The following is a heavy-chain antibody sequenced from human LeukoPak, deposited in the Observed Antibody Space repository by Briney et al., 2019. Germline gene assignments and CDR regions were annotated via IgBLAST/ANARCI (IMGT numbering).Heavy chain of an antibody. J-gene: IGHJ4*02. CDR2: ISDNGGNT. CDR1: GFTFSHYG. CDR3: ARRGSYFPFDY. V-gene: IGHV3-23*01. D-gene: IGHD3-10*01. Sequence: GGSLRLSCAASGFTFSHYGMSWVRQAPGKGLEWVSTISDNGGNTYYADSVKGRFTIPRDNSKNTLYLHMNSLRVEDTAVYYCARRGSYFPFDYWGQGTLATVSS.